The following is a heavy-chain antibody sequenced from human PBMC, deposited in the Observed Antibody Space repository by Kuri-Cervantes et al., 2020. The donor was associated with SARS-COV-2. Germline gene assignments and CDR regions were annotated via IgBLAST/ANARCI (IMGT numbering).Heavy chain of an antibody. J-gene: IGHJ6*02. D-gene: IGHD5-12*01. CDR3: ARDSGYDSRGNFYGLDV. V-gene: IGHV3-23*01. CDR2: ISGSGGST. CDR1: GFTFSSYA. Sequence: GGSLRLSCAASGFTFSSYAMSWVRQAPGKGLEWVSAISGSGGSTYYADSVKGRFTISRDNSKNTLYLQMNSLRAEDTAVYYCARDSGYDSRGNFYGLDVWGQGTTVTVSS.